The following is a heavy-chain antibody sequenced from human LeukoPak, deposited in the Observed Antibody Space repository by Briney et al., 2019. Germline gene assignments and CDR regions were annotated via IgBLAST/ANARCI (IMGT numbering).Heavy chain of an antibody. CDR3: ARDPSGSFLGGIDC. CDR2: IKQDGSEK. V-gene: IGHV3-7*01. CDR1: GFTFSSYS. D-gene: IGHD1-26*01. Sequence: GGSLRLSCAASGFTFSSYSMSWVRQAPGKGLEWVANIKQDGSEKYYVDSVKGRFTISRDNAKNSLYLQMNSLRVEDTAVYYCARDPSGSFLGGIDCWGQGTLVSVSS. J-gene: IGHJ4*02.